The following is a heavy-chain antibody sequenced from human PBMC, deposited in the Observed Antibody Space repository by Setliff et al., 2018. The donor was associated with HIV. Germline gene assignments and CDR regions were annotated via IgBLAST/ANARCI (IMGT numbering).Heavy chain of an antibody. CDR3: ARDPDNYNFWSGYYTTHDAFDI. CDR2: IYTSGST. CDR1: GGSISSYY. D-gene: IGHD3-3*01. V-gene: IGHV4-4*07. Sequence: TLSLTCTVSGGSISSYYWSWIRQPAGKGLEWIGRIYTSGSTNYNPSLKSRVTMSVDTSKNQFSLKLSSVTAADTAVYYCARDPDNYNFWSGYYTTHDAFDIWGQGTMVTVSS. J-gene: IGHJ3*02.